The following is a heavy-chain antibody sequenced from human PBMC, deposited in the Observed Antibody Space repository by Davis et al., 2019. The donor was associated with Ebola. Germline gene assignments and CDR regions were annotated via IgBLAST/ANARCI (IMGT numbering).Heavy chain of an antibody. J-gene: IGHJ5*02. V-gene: IGHV1-46*01. CDR2: INPSGGST. Sequence: ASVKVSCKASGYTFTSYYMHWVRQAPGQGLEWMGIINPSGGSTSYAQKFQGRVTMTRNTSISTAYMELSSLRSEDTAVYYCARFDVDTAQSWFDPWGQGTLVTVSS. CDR3: ARFDVDTAQSWFDP. D-gene: IGHD5-18*01. CDR1: GYTFTSYY.